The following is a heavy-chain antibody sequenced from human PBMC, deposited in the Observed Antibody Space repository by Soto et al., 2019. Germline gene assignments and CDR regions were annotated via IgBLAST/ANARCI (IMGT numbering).Heavy chain of an antibody. J-gene: IGHJ5*02. CDR1: GYTFTDHY. CDR2: IHPNSGDT. Sequence: QVQLVQSGAEVKEPGASVKVSCRTSGYTFTDHYINWVRQAPGQGPEYMGWIHPNSGDTKYTQRFQGRVTMTRDTFISTAYMELRRLTSDDTAFYYGARDIAIQAWKWIEPWGQGTLVTVSS. D-gene: IGHD2-2*02. V-gene: IGHV1-2*02. CDR3: ARDIAIQAWKWIEP.